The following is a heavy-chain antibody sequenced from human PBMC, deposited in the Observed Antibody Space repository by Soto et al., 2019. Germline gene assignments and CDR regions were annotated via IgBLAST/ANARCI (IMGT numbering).Heavy chain of an antibody. CDR1: GFTFISYG. J-gene: IGHJ4*02. CDR2: ISSSSGST. D-gene: IGHD2-2*01. Sequence: PGGSLRLSCAASGFTFISYGMSWVRQAPGKGLEWVSGISSSSGSTYYAESVKGRFVISRDNSKNTLYLQINSLRVEDTAVYYCAKIPTSTKPYYFDYWGQGTLVSVSS. V-gene: IGHV3-23*01. CDR3: AKIPTSTKPYYFDY.